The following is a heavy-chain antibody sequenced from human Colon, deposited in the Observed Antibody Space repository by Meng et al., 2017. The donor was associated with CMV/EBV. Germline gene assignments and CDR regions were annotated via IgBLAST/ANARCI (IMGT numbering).Heavy chain of an antibody. CDR3: AYTALEYCSGGSYYSFEH. CDR1: LSAGGLG. J-gene: IGHJ4*02. V-gene: IGHV2-5*02. CDR2: IYWDDDK. D-gene: IGHD2-15*01. Sequence: LSAGGLGVCCVRQPPRPPLEWLTLIYWDDDKRYSPSLETRLTITKDTSKNQVVLTMTNMDPVDTATYYCAYTALEYCSGGSYYSFEHWGQGILVTVSS.